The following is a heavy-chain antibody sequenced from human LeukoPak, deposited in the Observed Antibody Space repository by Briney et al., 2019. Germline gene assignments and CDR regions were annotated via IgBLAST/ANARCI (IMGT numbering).Heavy chain of an antibody. CDR2: INHSGST. CDR1: GGSFSGYY. Sequence: KPLETLSLTCAVYGGSFSGYYWSWIRQPPGKGLEWIGEINHSGSTNYNPSLKSRVTISVDTSKNQFSLKLSSVTAADTAVYYCARGPLLRYFGVDPWGQGTLVTVSS. V-gene: IGHV4-34*01. CDR3: ARGPLLRYFGVDP. J-gene: IGHJ5*02. D-gene: IGHD3-9*01.